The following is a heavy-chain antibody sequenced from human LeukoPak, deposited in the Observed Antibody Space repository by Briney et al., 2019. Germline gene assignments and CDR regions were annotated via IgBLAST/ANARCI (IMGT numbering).Heavy chain of an antibody. D-gene: IGHD5-18*01. V-gene: IGHV4-61*02. J-gene: IGHJ2*01. CDR3: ARDVGGYRYGYRPTELYWYFDL. Sequence: PSETLSLTCTVSGGSISSGSYYWTWIRQPAGKGLEWIGRISTGGRTNFNPSLKSRVTISIDTSKNQFSLKLSSVTAADTAVYYCARDVGGYRYGYRPTELYWYFDLWGRGTLVTVSS. CDR2: ISTGGRT. CDR1: GGSISSGSYY.